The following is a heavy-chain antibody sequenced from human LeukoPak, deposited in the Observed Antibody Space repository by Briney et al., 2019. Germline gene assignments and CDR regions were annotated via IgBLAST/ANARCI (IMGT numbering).Heavy chain of an antibody. V-gene: IGHV3-30-3*01. CDR1: GFTFSNYA. CDR3: ARGGLFKYFFDY. J-gene: IGHJ4*02. D-gene: IGHD2-15*01. Sequence: GRSLRLSCAASGFTFSNYAMHWVRQAPGKGLEWVAVIGYDGGNIHYADSVKGRFTISRDNAKNMLYLQMNSLRAEDTAVYYCARGGLFKYFFDYWGQGTPVTVSS. CDR2: IGYDGGNI.